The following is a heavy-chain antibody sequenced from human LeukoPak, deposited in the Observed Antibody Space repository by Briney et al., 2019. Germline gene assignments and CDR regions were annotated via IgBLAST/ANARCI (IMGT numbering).Heavy chain of an antibody. CDR2: ISYSGST. CDR3: ARYGMATIQFFDY. Sequence: SETLSLTCTVSGGSISAYYWSWIRQPPGRGLEWIGYISYSGSTKYNPSLKSRVTISVDTSKNQFSLKLSSVTAADTAVYYCARYGMATIQFFDYRGQGTLFTVSS. J-gene: IGHJ4*02. D-gene: IGHD5-24*01. V-gene: IGHV4-59*01. CDR1: GGSISAYY.